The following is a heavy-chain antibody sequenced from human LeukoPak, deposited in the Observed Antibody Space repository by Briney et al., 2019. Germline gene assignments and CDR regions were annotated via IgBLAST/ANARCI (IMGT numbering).Heavy chain of an antibody. CDR1: GGSFSGYY. CDR3: ARGRWVVVVVAAFTFDI. Sequence: SETLSLTCAVYGGSFSGYYWSWIRQPPGKGLEWIGEINHSGSTNYNPSLKSRVTISVDTSENQFSLKLSSVTAAHTAVHYCARGRWVVVVVAAFTFDIWGQDTMVTVSS. D-gene: IGHD2-15*01. CDR2: INHSGST. J-gene: IGHJ3*02. V-gene: IGHV4-34*01.